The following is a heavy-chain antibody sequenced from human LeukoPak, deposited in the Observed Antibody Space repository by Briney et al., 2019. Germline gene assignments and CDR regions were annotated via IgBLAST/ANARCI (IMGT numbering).Heavy chain of an antibody. J-gene: IGHJ4*02. V-gene: IGHV1-2*02. CDR3: ARATLPRSDDYAFDY. D-gene: IGHD4-17*01. Sequence: ASVKVSCKASGYTFTDYYIHWVRQAPAQGLEWMGWINTNSGGTNYAQKFLGRVTMTRDTSISTAYMELSSLRSDDTAVYYCARATLPRSDDYAFDYWGQGTLVTVS. CDR2: INTNSGGT. CDR1: GYTFTDYY.